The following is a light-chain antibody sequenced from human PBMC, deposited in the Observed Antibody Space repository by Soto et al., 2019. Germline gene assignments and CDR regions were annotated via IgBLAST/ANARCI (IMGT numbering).Light chain of an antibody. V-gene: IGKV3-15*01. CDR2: VAS. CDR3: QEYSKWPLFT. Sequence: EIVVTQSPGILSVSPGERATLSCRASQSVSRNLAWYQQKPGQAPTLLIYVASTRATGIPARFTGSGSGTEFTLTISSLQSEDFAVYYCQEYSKWPLFTFGPGTKVDI. CDR1: QSVSRN. J-gene: IGKJ3*01.